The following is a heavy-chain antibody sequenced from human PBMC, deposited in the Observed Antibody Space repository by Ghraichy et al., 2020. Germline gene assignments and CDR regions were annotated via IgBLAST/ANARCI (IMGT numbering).Heavy chain of an antibody. CDR1: GGSFSGYY. CDR2: INHSGST. Sequence: SETLSLTCAVYGGSFSGYYWSWIRQPPGKGLEWIGEINHSGSTNYNPSLKSRVTISVDTSKNQFSLKLSSVTAADTAVYYCARGAVVVITGGYYYGMDVWGQGTTVTVSS. D-gene: IGHD3-22*01. CDR3: ARGAVVVITGGYYYGMDV. J-gene: IGHJ6*02. V-gene: IGHV4-34*01.